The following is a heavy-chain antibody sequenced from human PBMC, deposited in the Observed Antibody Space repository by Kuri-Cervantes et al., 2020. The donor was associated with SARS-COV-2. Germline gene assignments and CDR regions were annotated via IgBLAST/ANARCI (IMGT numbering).Heavy chain of an antibody. Sequence: GGSLRPSCAASGFTFSSYAMHWVRQAPGKGLEWVAVISYDGSNKYYADSVKGRFTISRDNSKNTLYLQMNSLRAEDTAVYYCARETLGPYYYDSSGYQNDAFDIWGQGTMVTVSS. CDR2: ISYDGSNK. J-gene: IGHJ3*02. D-gene: IGHD3-22*01. V-gene: IGHV3-30-3*01. CDR3: ARETLGPYYYDSSGYQNDAFDI. CDR1: GFTFSSYA.